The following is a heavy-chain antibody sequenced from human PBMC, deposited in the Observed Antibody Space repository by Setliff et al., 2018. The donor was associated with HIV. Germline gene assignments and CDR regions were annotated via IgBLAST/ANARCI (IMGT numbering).Heavy chain of an antibody. Sequence: PSETLSLTCTVSGASITTDTYYWAWIRQPPGKGLEWIGSIYHRGSTHHNPSLKSRVTFSVDTSKNQISLRLSSVTAADTAMYYCVRDDYGYNGKGFDYWGPGTLVTVSS. CDR2: IYHRGST. V-gene: IGHV4-39*02. J-gene: IGHJ4*02. D-gene: IGHD4-17*01. CDR3: VRDDYGYNGKGFDY. CDR1: GASITTDTYY.